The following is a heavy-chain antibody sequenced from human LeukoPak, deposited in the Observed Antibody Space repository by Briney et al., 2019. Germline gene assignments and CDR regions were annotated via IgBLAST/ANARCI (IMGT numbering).Heavy chain of an antibody. CDR2: IYYSGST. CDR1: GGSISSSSYY. J-gene: IGHJ4*02. D-gene: IGHD6-19*01. Sequence: SETLSLTCAVSGGSISSSSYYWGWIRQPPGKGLEWIGSIYYSGSTYYNPSLKSRVTISVDTSKNQFSLKLSSVTAADTAVYSCAGKLQWLAPPTFFDYWGQGTLVTVSS. CDR3: AGKLQWLAPPTFFDY. V-gene: IGHV4-39*01.